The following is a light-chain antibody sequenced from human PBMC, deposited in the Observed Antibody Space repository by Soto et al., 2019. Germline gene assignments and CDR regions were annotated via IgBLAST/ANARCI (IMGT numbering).Light chain of an antibody. CDR2: DVS. Sequence: QSALTQPASVSGSPGQSITISCTGTNNDVGAYNYVSWFQQHPGKAPKTMIYDVSNRPSGVSNRFSGSKPGNTASLTISGLQAEDEADYYCSSYTRSNTVVFGGGTKLTVL. V-gene: IGLV2-14*03. CDR1: NNDVGAYNY. CDR3: SSYTRSNTVV. J-gene: IGLJ3*02.